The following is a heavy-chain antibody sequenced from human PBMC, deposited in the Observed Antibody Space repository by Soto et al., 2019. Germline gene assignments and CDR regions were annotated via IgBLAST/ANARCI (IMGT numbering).Heavy chain of an antibody. CDR1: GFTFSSYA. CDR2: ITDSSSTI. J-gene: IGHJ4*02. V-gene: IGHV3-48*01. D-gene: IGHD2-2*01. Sequence: GGSLRLSCAASGFTFSSYAMNWVRQAPGRGLEWVSYITDSSSTIQYADSVKGRFTTSRDNGKNSLYLQMNSLRAEDTAVYYCARDKGSSSWHSFDYWGQGTLVTVSS. CDR3: ARDKGSSSWHSFDY.